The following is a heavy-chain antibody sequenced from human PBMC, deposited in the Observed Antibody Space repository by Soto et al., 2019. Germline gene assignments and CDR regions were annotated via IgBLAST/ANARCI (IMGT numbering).Heavy chain of an antibody. CDR2: INPYNGNT. V-gene: IGHV1-18*01. D-gene: IGHD3-10*01. Sequence: ASVKVSCKASGYMFLSYGISWVRQAPGQGLDWMGWINPYNGNTNSAQKVQGRVTMTTDTSTSTAYMELRSLRSDDTAVYYCAICRYYGSGDYHAMAVWGQGTTVIVSS. J-gene: IGHJ6*02. CDR3: AICRYYGSGDYHAMAV. CDR1: GYMFLSYG.